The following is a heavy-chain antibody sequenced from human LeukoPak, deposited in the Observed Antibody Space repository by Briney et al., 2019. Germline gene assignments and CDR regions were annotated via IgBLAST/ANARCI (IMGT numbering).Heavy chain of an antibody. CDR1: GGSISSSNYY. D-gene: IGHD6-13*01. J-gene: IGHJ4*02. CDR2: IYYSGST. CDR3: ARFMAATAYCFDY. V-gene: IGHV4-39*01. Sequence: SETLSLTCTVSGGSISSSNYYWGWNRQPPGKGLEWIGSIYYSGSTYYNPSLKSRVTMSVDTSKNQFSLNLNSVTAADTAVYYCARFMAATAYCFDYWGQGTLVTVSS.